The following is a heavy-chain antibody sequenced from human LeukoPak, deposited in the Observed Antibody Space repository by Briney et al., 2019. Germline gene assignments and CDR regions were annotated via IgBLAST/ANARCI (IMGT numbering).Heavy chain of an antibody. CDR3: ARTPVIVIRGVIEDGMDV. V-gene: IGHV1-2*02. Sequence: ASVKVSCKPSGYTFTDYYLHWVRQAPGQGLEWMGWIDPNTGRTAYAQNFQGRLTLTRDTSVSTAYMDLRGLGSDNTAVYYCARTPVIVIRGVIEDGMDVWGQGTTVTVSS. J-gene: IGHJ6*02. CDR2: IDPNTGRT. D-gene: IGHD3-10*01. CDR1: GYTFTDYY.